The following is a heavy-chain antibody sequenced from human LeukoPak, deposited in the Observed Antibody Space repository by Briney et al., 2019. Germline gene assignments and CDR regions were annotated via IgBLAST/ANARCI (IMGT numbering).Heavy chain of an antibody. CDR1: GLTVSSNH. CDR2: ISSSSSYI. J-gene: IGHJ6*03. V-gene: IGHV3-21*01. D-gene: IGHD3-3*01. Sequence: GGSLRLSCAASGLTVSSNHMSWVRQAPGKGLEWVSSISSSSSYIYYADSVKGRFTISRDNAKNSLYLQMNSLRAEDTAVYYCARDQSSGYDFWSGYFYYYMDVWGKGTTVTVSS. CDR3: ARDQSSGYDFWSGYFYYYMDV.